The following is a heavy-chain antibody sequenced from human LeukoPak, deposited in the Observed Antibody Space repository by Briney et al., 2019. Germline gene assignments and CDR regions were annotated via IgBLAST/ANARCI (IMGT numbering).Heavy chain of an antibody. CDR1: GGSISSYY. V-gene: IGHV4-59*01. D-gene: IGHD2-8*01. CDR2: IYYSGST. J-gene: IGHJ1*01. CDR3: AALMRAAHSVYFQH. Sequence: SETLSLTCTVSGGSISSYYWSWIRQPPGKGLEWIGYIYYSGSTNYNPSLKSRVTISVDTSKNQFSLKLSSVTAADTAVYYCAALMRAAHSVYFQHWGQGTLVTVSS.